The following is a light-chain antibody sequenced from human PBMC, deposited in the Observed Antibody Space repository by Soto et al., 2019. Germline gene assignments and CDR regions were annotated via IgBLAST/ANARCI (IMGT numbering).Light chain of an antibody. V-gene: IGKV3-20*01. CDR3: QQYGGSPLT. CDR1: QSVSRSY. J-gene: IGKJ2*01. CDR2: GAS. Sequence: EIVLTQSPGTLSLSPGERATLSCRASQSVSRSYLAWYQQKPGQAPRLLIYGASSRATGIPDRFSGSGSGTDFTLTISRLEPEDFAVYHCQQYGGSPLTFGQGTKLEIK.